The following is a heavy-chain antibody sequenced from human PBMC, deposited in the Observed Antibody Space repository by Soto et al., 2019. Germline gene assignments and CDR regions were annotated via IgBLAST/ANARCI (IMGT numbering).Heavy chain of an antibody. D-gene: IGHD4-17*01. J-gene: IGHJ4*02. CDR3: ARGPYGDCFFEY. CDR2: IYYSGST. Sequence: PSETLSLTCTVSGGSISSSSYYWGWIRQPPGKGLEWIGSIYYSGSTYYNPSPKSRVTISVDTSKNQFSLKLSSVTAADTAVYYCARGPYGDCFFEYWGQGTLVTVSS. V-gene: IGHV4-39*01. CDR1: GGSISSSSYY.